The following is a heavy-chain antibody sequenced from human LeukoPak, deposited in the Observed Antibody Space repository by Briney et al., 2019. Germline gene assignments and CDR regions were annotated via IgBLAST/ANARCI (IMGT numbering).Heavy chain of an antibody. CDR3: AKMVRGVIPYFDY. Sequence: GGSLRLSCAASGFTFSSYGMHWVRQAPGKGLERVAFIRYDGSNKYYADSVKGRFTISRDNSKNTLYLQMNSLRAEDTAVYYCAKMVRGVIPYFDYWGQGTLVTVSS. V-gene: IGHV3-30*02. D-gene: IGHD3-10*01. CDR1: GFTFSSYG. J-gene: IGHJ4*02. CDR2: IRYDGSNK.